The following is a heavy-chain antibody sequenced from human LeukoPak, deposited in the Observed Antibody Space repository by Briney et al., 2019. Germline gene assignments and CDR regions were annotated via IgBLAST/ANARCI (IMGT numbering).Heavy chain of an antibody. D-gene: IGHD6-13*01. J-gene: IGHJ6*03. CDR3: ATPAGRRGYYYYYYMDV. CDR1: GYTFTGYY. V-gene: IGHV1-2*02. Sequence: GASVKVSCKASGYTFTGYYMHWVRQAPGQGLEWMGWINPNSGGTNYAQKFQGRVTMTRDTSISTAYMELSRLRSDDTAVYYCATPAGRRGYYYYYYMDVWGKGTTVTVSS. CDR2: INPNSGGT.